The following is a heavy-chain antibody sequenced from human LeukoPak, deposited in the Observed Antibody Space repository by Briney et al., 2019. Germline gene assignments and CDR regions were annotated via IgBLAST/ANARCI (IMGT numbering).Heavy chain of an antibody. CDR2: TYYRSKWYN. CDR1: GDSVSSNSGA. CDR3: ARGYNDAFDI. J-gene: IGHJ3*02. D-gene: IGHD5-18*01. V-gene: IGHV6-1*01. Sequence: QTLSLTCAISGDSVSSNSGAWNWIRQSPSRGLEWLGRTYYRSKWYNDYAVSVKSRITVNPDTSKNHFSLQLNSVTPEDTAVYYCARGYNDAFDIWGQGTMVTVSS.